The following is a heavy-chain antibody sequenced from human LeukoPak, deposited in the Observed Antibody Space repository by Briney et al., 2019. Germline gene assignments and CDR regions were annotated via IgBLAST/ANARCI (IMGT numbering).Heavy chain of an antibody. V-gene: IGHV4-34*01. CDR2: INHSGTT. D-gene: IGHD5-24*01. Sequence: SETLSLTCAVYGGSFSGYYWSWIRQPPGKGLQWIGEINHSGTTNYNPSLKSRVTISVDTSKNQFSLDLISVTAADTAVYYCARGSRDRRQQFDYWGQGTLVTVSS. CDR1: GGSFSGYY. J-gene: IGHJ4*02. CDR3: ARGSRDRRQQFDY.